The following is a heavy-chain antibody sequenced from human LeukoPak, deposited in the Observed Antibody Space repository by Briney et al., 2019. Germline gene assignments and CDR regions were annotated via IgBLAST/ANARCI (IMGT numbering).Heavy chain of an antibody. V-gene: IGHV4-4*07. D-gene: IGHD1-26*01. CDR3: ARERSYLVAFDI. CDR2: IHTSGST. Sequence: SETLSLTCTVSGGSISSYYWSWIRQPAGKGLEWIGRIHTSGSTNYNFSLKSRVTISLDTSKNQFSLKLSSVTAADTAVYYCARERSYLVAFDIWGQGTMVTVSS. CDR1: GGSISSYY. J-gene: IGHJ3*02.